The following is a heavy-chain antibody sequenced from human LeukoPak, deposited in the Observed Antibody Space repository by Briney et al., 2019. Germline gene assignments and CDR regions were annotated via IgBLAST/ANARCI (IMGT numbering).Heavy chain of an antibody. CDR3: ARSGSSFLFDY. Sequence: SETLSLTCAVSVYSIISGYYWGWIRQPPGKGLEWIGSIYHSGSTYYNPSLKSRVTISVDTYKNQFSLKLSSVTAADTAVYYCARSGSSFLFDYWGQGTLVTVSS. CDR1: VYSIISGYY. J-gene: IGHJ4*02. V-gene: IGHV4-38-2*01. CDR2: IYHSGST. D-gene: IGHD1-26*01.